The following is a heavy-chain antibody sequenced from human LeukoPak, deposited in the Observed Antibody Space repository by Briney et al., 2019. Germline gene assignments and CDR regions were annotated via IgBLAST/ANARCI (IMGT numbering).Heavy chain of an antibody. CDR2: INDSGRT. J-gene: IGHJ6*03. V-gene: IGHV4-34*01. Sequence: SETLSLTCAVYGGSFSNYYWSWIRQTPGKGMEWIGEINDSGRTNYNPSLMSRVTVSVDTSTNQFSLRLTSVTATDTAVYYCARRWNYGRNYYIDVWGKGATVSVSS. CDR1: GGSFSNYY. CDR3: ARRWNYGRNYYIDV. D-gene: IGHD1-7*01.